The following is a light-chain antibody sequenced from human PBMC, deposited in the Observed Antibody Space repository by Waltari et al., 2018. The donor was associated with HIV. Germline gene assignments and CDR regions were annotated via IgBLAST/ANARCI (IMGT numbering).Light chain of an antibody. Sequence: EIVMTQSPPTLSVSPGQRVTLSCRPSQSISRKVAWYQQRPGQAPRLLIYEAATRPTGIPARFSGSGSGTEFTLTIRSLQSEDFATYFCQQYDSGPRGITFGQGTMLEIK. V-gene: IGKV3-15*01. CDR1: QSISRK. CDR3: QQYDSGPRGIT. CDR2: EAA. J-gene: IGKJ2*01.